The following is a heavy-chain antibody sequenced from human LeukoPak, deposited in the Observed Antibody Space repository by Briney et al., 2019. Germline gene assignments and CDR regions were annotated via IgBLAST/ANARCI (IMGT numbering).Heavy chain of an antibody. Sequence: GESLKISCKGSGYSFTSYWIGWVRQMPGKGLEWMGIIYPGDSDTRYSPSFQGQVTISADKSISTAYLQWSSLKASDTAMYYCARRGYSYGGLYYFDYWGQGTLVTASS. J-gene: IGHJ4*02. CDR2: IYPGDSDT. CDR1: GYSFTSYW. D-gene: IGHD5-18*01. V-gene: IGHV5-51*01. CDR3: ARRGYSYGGLYYFDY.